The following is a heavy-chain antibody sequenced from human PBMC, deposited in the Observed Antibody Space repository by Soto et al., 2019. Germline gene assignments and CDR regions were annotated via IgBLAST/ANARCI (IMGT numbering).Heavy chain of an antibody. D-gene: IGHD1-1*01. CDR1: GFPFSSYP. Sequence: WVSLRLSCTASGFPFSSYPMHWVRQAPGKGLEWVAVIAYDGSNDYYADSVKGRFTISRDNSKDTLYLQMSSLRVDETAVYYCVRDLASRYDYWGKGTLVTVSS. V-gene: IGHV3-30-3*01. J-gene: IGHJ4*02. CDR3: VRDLASRYDY. CDR2: IAYDGSND.